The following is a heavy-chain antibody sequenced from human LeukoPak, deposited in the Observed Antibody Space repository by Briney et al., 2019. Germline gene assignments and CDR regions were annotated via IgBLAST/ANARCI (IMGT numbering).Heavy chain of an antibody. Sequence: GGSLRLSCAASGFTFSDYYMSWIRQAPGKGLEWISDISSGGSVIYYADSVKGRFTISRDNANDSLYLQMNSLRADDTAVYFCAELGITMIGGVWGKGTTVTISS. CDR3: AELGITMIGGV. D-gene: IGHD3-10*02. CDR2: ISSGGSVI. CDR1: GFTFSDYY. J-gene: IGHJ6*04. V-gene: IGHV3-11*01.